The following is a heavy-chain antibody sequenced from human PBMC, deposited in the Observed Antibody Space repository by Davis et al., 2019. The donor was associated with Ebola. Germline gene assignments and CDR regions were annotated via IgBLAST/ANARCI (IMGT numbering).Heavy chain of an antibody. CDR1: GGSISSSSYY. Sequence: SETLSLTCTVSGGSISSSSYYWGWIRQPPGKGLEWIGSIYYSGSTYYNPSLKSRVTISVDTSKNQFSLKLSSVTAADTAVYYCASLVLLWFGELLYYPNWFDPWGQGTLVTVSS. V-gene: IGHV4-39*01. CDR3: ASLVLLWFGELLYYPNWFDP. D-gene: IGHD3-10*01. CDR2: IYYSGST. J-gene: IGHJ5*02.